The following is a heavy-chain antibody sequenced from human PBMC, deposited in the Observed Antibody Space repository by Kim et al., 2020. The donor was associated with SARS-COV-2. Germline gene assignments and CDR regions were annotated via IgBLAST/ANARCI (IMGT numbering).Heavy chain of an antibody. CDR2: IIPIFGTA. CDR1: GGTFSSYA. CDR3: AGSHDYGDYTAFDI. D-gene: IGHD4-17*01. V-gene: IGHV1-69*13. Sequence: SVKVSCKASGGTFSSYAISWVRQAPGQGLEWMGGIIPIFGTANYAQKFQGRVTITADESTSTAYMELSSLRSEDTAVYYCAGSHDYGDYTAFDIWGQGTMVTVSS. J-gene: IGHJ3*02.